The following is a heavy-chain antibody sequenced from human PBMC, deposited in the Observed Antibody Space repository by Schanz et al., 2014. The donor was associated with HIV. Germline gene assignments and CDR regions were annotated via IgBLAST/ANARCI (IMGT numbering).Heavy chain of an antibody. CDR3: AKPEYDSRGNSQSHFDY. CDR2: ISGSDGDT. V-gene: IGHV3-23*01. CDR1: GFTITSYG. J-gene: IGHJ4*02. D-gene: IGHD3-22*01. Sequence: EVQLLESGGGLVQPGGSLRLSCAVSGFTITSYGMSWVRQAPGKGLEWVSTISGSDGDTYYADSVKGRFTISRDNSKNTLYLEMTTLRTEDTAVYYCAKPEYDSRGNSQSHFDYWGQGTLVTVSS.